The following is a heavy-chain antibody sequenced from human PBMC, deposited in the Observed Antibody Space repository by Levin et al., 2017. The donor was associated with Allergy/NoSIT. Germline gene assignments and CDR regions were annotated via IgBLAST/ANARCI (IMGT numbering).Heavy chain of an antibody. CDR2: INHSGST. V-gene: IGHV4-34*01. CDR3: ARWHCSGGSPAYYFDY. Sequence: SETLSLTCAVYGGSFSGYYWSWIRQPPGKGLEWIGEINHSGSTNYNPSLKSRVTISVDTSKNQFSLKLSSVTAADTAVYYCARWHCSGGSPAYYFDYWGQGTLVTVSS. J-gene: IGHJ4*02. D-gene: IGHD2-15*01. CDR1: GGSFSGYY.